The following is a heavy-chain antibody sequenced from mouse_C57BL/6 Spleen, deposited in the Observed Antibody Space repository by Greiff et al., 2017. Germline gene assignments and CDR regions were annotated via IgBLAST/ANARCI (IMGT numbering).Heavy chain of an antibody. D-gene: IGHD1-1*02. J-gene: IGHJ4*01. CDR1: GYSITSGYY. V-gene: IGHV3-6*01. CDR2: ISYDGSN. Sequence: DVKLQESGPGLVKPSQSLSLTCSVTGYSITSGYYWNWIRQFPGNKLEWMGYISYDGSNNYNPSLKNRISITRDTSKNQFFLKLNSVTTEDTATYYCARRVGDAMDYWGQGTSVTVSS. CDR3: ARRVGDAMDY.